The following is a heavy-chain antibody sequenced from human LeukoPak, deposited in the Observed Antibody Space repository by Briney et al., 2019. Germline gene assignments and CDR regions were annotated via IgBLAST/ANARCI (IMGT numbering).Heavy chain of an antibody. J-gene: IGHJ3*01. CDR2: VDPEHGKT. D-gene: IGHD1-26*01. CDR3: ATEDFDGIVGPIDSFDV. V-gene: IGHV1-24*01. CDR1: KYTLTELS. Sequence: ASVKVSCKVSKYTLTELSMHWVRQAPGKGLEWMGGVDPEHGKTVYAQTFQGRVTMTEDTSTGTAYMELRSLRSEDTAVYYCATEDFDGIVGPIDSFDVWGQGTMVTVSS.